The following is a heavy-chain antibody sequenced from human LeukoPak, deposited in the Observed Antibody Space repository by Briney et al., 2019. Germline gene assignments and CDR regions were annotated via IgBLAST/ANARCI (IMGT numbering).Heavy chain of an antibody. CDR3: ASAYDSSGLRAFDI. J-gene: IGHJ3*02. V-gene: IGHV4-59*01. D-gene: IGHD3-22*01. Sequence: SETLSLTCTVSGGSISSYYWSWIRQPPGKGLEWIGYIYYSGGTSYNPSLKSRVTILVDTSKNQLSLKLSSVTSADTAVYCCASAYDSSGLRAFDIWGQGTLVTVSS. CDR2: IYYSGGT. CDR1: GGSISSYY.